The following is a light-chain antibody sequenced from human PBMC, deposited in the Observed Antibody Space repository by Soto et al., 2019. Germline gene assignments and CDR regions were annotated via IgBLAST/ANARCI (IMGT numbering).Light chain of an antibody. CDR1: QSIDTA. J-gene: IGKJ2*01. V-gene: IGKV1-5*03. Sequence: DIQMTQSPSTLSASVGDRVTITCRASQSIDTALAWYQQKPGKAPNLLIYGASNLESGVPSRFSGSGSGTDFTLSISSLQPDYFATYYCQQYGIFLTFGQGTKLEIK. CDR2: GAS. CDR3: QQYGIFLT.